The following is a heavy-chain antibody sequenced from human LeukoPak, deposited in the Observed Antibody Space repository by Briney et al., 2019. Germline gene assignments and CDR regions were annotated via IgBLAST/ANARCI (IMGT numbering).Heavy chain of an antibody. CDR2: ISSSSSYI. CDR3: ARDTEPAAMVNWFDP. Sequence: GGSLRLSCAASGFTFSSYSMNWVRQAPGKGLEWVSSISSSSSYIYYADSVKGRFTISRDNAKNSLYLQMNSLRAEDTPVYYCARDTEPAAMVNWFDPWGQGTLVTVSS. V-gene: IGHV3-21*01. J-gene: IGHJ5*02. D-gene: IGHD2-2*01. CDR1: GFTFSSYS.